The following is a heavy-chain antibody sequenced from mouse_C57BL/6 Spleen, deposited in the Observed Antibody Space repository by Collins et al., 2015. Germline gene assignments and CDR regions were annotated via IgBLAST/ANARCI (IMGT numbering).Heavy chain of an antibody. Sequence: EVMLVESGGGLVRPGGSLKLSCAASGFTFSSYAMSWVRQTPEKRLEWVATISSGGSYTYYPDSVKGRFTISRDNAKNTLYLQMSSLRSEDTAMYYCARQGYGSSPFAYWGQGTLVTVSA. CDR3: ARQGYGSSPFAY. J-gene: IGHJ3*01. D-gene: IGHD1-1*01. CDR2: ISSGGSYT. V-gene: IGHV5-9-1*01. CDR1: GFTFSSYA.